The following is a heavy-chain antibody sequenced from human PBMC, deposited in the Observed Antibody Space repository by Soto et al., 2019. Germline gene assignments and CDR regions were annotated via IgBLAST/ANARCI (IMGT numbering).Heavy chain of an antibody. Sequence: SETLSLTCTVSGGSISNFYWSWIRQPPGKGLEWIGYVYYTGSTSYNPSLMLRVTFSADSSRGHFSLRLNSVTAADTAVYYCARTVLGPDLLADSFVDYYYYMDVWGQGTTVTVSS. J-gene: IGHJ6*03. CDR2: VYYTGST. V-gene: IGHV4-59*08. D-gene: IGHD3-9*01. CDR3: ARTVLGPDLLADSFVDYYYYMDV. CDR1: GGSISNFY.